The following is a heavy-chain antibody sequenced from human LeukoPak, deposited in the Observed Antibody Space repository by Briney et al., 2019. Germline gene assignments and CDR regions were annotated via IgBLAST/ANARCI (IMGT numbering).Heavy chain of an antibody. V-gene: IGHV4-31*11. J-gene: IGHJ4*02. CDR2: IYYSGST. CDR3: ARARDIVVSSNIYYFDY. CDR1: GGSFSGYY. Sequence: SETLSLTCAVYGGSFSGYYWSWIRQHPGKGLEWMGFIYYSGSTYHNPSLKSRVSISVDTSKNQFSLKLSSVTAADTAVYYCARARDIVVSSNIYYFDYWGQGTLVTVSS. D-gene: IGHD2-2*01.